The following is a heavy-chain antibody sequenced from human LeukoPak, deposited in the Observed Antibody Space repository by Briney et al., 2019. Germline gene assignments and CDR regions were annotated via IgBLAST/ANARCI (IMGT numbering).Heavy chain of an antibody. CDR1: GFTFNTFN. CDR3: ARGHYDVLAASYKWTPDY. CDR2: ITSGGDYI. J-gene: IGHJ4*02. V-gene: IGHV3-21*01. D-gene: IGHD3-9*01. Sequence: PWGSLRLSCAASGFTFNTFNMNWVRQAPGKGLEWVSSITSGGDYIYYADSVKGRFTTSRDNAKNSLSLQLNSLRVEDTAVYYCARGHYDVLAASYKWTPDYWGQRTLVTVSS.